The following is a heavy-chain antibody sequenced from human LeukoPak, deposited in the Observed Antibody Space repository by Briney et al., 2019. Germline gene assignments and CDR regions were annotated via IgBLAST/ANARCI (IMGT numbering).Heavy chain of an antibody. CDR2: IYSGGST. V-gene: IGHV3-66*01. D-gene: IGHD6-6*01. CDR1: GFTVSSNY. J-gene: IGHJ4*02. Sequence: TGGSLRLSCAASGFTVSSNYMSWVRQAPGKGLEWVSVIYSGGSTYYADSVKGRFTTSRDNSKNTLYLQMNSLRAEDTAVYYCARINPGDAARSGYYFDYWGQGTLVTVSS. CDR3: ARINPGDAARSGYYFDY.